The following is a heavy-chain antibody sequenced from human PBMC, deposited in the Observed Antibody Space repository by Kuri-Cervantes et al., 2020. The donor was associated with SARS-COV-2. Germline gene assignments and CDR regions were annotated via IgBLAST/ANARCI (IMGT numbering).Heavy chain of an antibody. D-gene: IGHD6-6*01. CDR2: ISSSSYI. Sequence: GGSLRLSCAASGFTFSSYSTNWVRQAPGKGLEWVSSISSSSYIYYADSVKGRFTISRDNAKNSLYLQMNSLRAEDTAVYYCARVPSSSGFFDYWGQGTLVTVSS. J-gene: IGHJ4*02. CDR1: GFTFSSYS. V-gene: IGHV3-21*01. CDR3: ARVPSSSGFFDY.